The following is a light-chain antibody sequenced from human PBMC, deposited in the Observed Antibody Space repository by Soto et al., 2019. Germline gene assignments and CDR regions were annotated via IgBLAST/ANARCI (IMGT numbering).Light chain of an antibody. CDR2: GAS. J-gene: IGKJ1*01. CDR3: QQYGSSPT. Sequence: EIVLTHSPGTLSLSPGERATLSCRASQSVSSSYLAWYQQKPGQAPRLLIYGASSRATGIPDRFSGSGSGTDFPLTISRLEPEDFAVYYCQQYGSSPTFGQGTKWIS. CDR1: QSVSSSY. V-gene: IGKV3-20*01.